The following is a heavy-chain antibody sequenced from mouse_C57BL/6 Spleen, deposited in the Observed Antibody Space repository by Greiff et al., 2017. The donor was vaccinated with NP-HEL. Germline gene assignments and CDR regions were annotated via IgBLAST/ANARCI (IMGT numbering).Heavy chain of an antibody. CDR1: GYTFTSYW. CDR3: TRSSITTDAMDY. Sequence: VQLQQPGAELVRPGSSVKLSCKASGYTFTSYWMHWVKQRPIQGLEWIGNIDPSDSETHYNQKFKDKATLTVDKSSSTAYMQLSSLTSEDSAVYYCTRSSITTDAMDYWGQGTSVTASS. D-gene: IGHD1-1*01. V-gene: IGHV1-52*01. J-gene: IGHJ4*01. CDR2: IDPSDSET.